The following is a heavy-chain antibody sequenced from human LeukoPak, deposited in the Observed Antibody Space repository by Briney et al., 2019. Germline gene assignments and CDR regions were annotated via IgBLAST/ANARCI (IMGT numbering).Heavy chain of an antibody. D-gene: IGHD3-10*01. CDR3: ARGAMVRTRFDY. V-gene: IGHV4-34*01. CDR2: INHSGST. CDR1: GGSFSGYY. J-gene: IGHJ4*02. Sequence: SETLSLTCAVYGGSFSGYYWSWIRQPPGKGLEWIGEINHSGSTNYNPSLKSRVTIPVDTSKNQFSLKLSSVTAADTAVYYCARGAMVRTRFDYWGQGTLVTVSS.